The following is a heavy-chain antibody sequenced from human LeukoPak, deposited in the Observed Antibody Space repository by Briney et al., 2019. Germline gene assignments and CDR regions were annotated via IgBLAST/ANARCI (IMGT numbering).Heavy chain of an antibody. CDR3: ARGGPGQWITMIVELDY. D-gene: IGHD3-22*01. CDR2: INPNSGGT. V-gene: IGHV1-2*02. J-gene: IGHJ4*02. CDR1: GYTFTGYY. Sequence: GASVKVSCKASGYTFTGYYMHWVRQAPGQGLEWMGWINPNSGGTNYAQKFQGRVTMTRDTSISTAYMELSRLRSDDTAVYYCARGGPGQWITMIVELDYWGQGTLVTVSS.